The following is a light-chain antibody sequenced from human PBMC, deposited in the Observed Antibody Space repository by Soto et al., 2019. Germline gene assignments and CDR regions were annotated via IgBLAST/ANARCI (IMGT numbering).Light chain of an antibody. J-gene: IGLJ1*01. V-gene: IGLV2-14*01. CDR2: EVS. CDR1: ISDVGGYNY. Sequence: QSVLTQPASVSGSPGQSITISCTGTISDVGGYNYVSWYQQHPGKAPKLMIYEVSNRPSGVSDRFSGSKSGNTASLTISGLQAEDEADYYCSSYTTSTTDVLGTGTKVTVL. CDR3: SSYTTSTTDV.